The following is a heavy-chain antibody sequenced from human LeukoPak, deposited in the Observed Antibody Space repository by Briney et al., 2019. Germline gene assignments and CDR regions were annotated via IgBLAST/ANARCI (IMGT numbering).Heavy chain of an antibody. D-gene: IGHD1-26*01. CDR1: GFIFSNYW. Sequence: GGSLRLSCAASGFIFSNYWMSWVRQAPGKGLEWVANINYDGSEKYYVDSVKGRFTISRDNARNALYLQMNSLRVDDTAVYYCARVSVGATNYFDFWGQGTLVTVSS. CDR3: ARVSVGATNYFDF. V-gene: IGHV3-7*04. J-gene: IGHJ4*02. CDR2: INYDGSEK.